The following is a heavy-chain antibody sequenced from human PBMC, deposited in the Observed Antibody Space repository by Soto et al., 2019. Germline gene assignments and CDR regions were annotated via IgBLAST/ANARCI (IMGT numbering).Heavy chain of an antibody. CDR1: GFTFSSYG. Sequence: QVQLVESGGGVVQPGRSLRLSCAASGFTFSSYGMHWVGQAPGKGLEWVAVIWYDGSNKYYADSVKGRFTISRDNSKNTLYLQMNSLRAEDTAVYYCARSWTGEYYFDYWGQGTLVTVSS. J-gene: IGHJ4*02. CDR2: IWYDGSNK. CDR3: ARSWTGEYYFDY. V-gene: IGHV3-33*01. D-gene: IGHD3-10*01.